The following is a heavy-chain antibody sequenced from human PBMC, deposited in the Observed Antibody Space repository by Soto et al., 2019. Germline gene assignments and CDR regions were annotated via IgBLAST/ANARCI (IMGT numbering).Heavy chain of an antibody. CDR1: GGSFSGYY. V-gene: IGHV4-34*01. CDR2: INHSGST. Sequence: QVQLQQWGAGLLKPSETLSLTCAVYGGSFSGYYWSWICQPPGKGLEWIGEINHSGSTNYNPSLKSRVTISVDTSKNQFSLKLSSVTAADTAVYYCAERVGDRQSVAFDIWGQGTMVTVSS. J-gene: IGHJ3*02. D-gene: IGHD1-1*01. CDR3: AERVGDRQSVAFDI.